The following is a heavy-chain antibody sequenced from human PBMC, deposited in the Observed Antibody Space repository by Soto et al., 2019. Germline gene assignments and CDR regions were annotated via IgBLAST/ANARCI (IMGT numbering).Heavy chain of an antibody. J-gene: IGHJ4*02. V-gene: IGHV3-11*06. D-gene: IGHD2-2*02. CDR3: ARLYTSWSFPFDY. Sequence: GGSLRLSCAASGVPFSDYYMSWIRQAPGKGLEWVSYISSVSSYTNYADSVKGRFTISRDNAQNSLYLQMNSLRAEDTAVYYCARLYTSWSFPFDYWGQGTLVTVSS. CDR1: GVPFSDYY. CDR2: ISSVSSYT.